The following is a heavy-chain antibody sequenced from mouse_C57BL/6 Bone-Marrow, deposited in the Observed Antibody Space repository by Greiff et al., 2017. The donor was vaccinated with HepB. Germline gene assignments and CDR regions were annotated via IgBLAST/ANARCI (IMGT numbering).Heavy chain of an antibody. CDR1: GFTFSDYG. CDR3: ARGYLLLRY. CDR2: ISRGSSTI. Sequence: EVQVVESGGGLVKPGGSLKLSCAASGFTFSDYGMHWVRQAPEKGLEWVAYISRGSSTIYYADTVKGRFTISRDNAKNTLFLQMTSLRSEDTAMYYCARGYLLLRYWGQGTLVTVSA. D-gene: IGHD1-1*01. J-gene: IGHJ3*01. V-gene: IGHV5-17*01.